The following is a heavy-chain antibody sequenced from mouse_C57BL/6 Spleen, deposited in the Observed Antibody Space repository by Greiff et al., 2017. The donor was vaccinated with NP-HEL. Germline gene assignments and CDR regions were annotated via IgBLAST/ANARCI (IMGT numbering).Heavy chain of an antibody. J-gene: IGHJ4*01. CDR1: GFTFSDYG. CDR3: ARGGTWNYAMDY. CDR2: ISSGSSTI. V-gene: IGHV5-17*01. Sequence: EVKLMESGGGLVKPGGSLKLSCAASGFTFSDYGMHWVRQAPEKGLEWVAYISSGSSTIYYADTVKGRFTISRDNAKNTLFLQMTSLRSEDTAMYYCARGGTWNYAMDYWGQGTSVTVSS. D-gene: IGHD3-3*01.